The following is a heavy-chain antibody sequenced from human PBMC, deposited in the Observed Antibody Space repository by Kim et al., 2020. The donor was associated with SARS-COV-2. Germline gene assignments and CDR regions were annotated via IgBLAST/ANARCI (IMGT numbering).Heavy chain of an antibody. D-gene: IGHD3-22*01. CDR1: GGTFSSYA. CDR3: ARDQDYYDSSEAAFDI. J-gene: IGHJ3*02. V-gene: IGHV1-69*13. CDR2: IIPIFGTA. Sequence: SVKVSCKASGGTFSSYAISWVRQAPGQGLEWMGGIIPIFGTANYAQKFQGRVTITADESTSTAYMELSSLRSEDTAVYYCARDQDYYDSSEAAFDIWGQGTMVAVSS.